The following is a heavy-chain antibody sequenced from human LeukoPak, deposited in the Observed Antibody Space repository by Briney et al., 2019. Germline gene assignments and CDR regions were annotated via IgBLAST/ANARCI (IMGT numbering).Heavy chain of an antibody. CDR3: ARDTDDCSGGSCYGRWFDP. D-gene: IGHD2-15*01. CDR1: GGSVSSGSYY. Sequence: SETLSLTCTVSGGSVSSGSYYWSWIRQPPGKGLEWIGYIYYSGSTNYNPSLKSRVTISVDTSKNQFSLKLSSVTAADTAVYYCARDTDDCSGGSCYGRWFDPWGQGTLVTVSS. CDR2: IYYSGST. V-gene: IGHV4-61*01. J-gene: IGHJ5*02.